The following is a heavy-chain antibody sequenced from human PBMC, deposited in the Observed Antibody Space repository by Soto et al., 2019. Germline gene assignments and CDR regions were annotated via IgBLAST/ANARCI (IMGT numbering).Heavy chain of an antibody. J-gene: IGHJ4*02. CDR3: ARALEGAVVDY. D-gene: IGHD6-19*01. CDR2: MNPNSGNT. CDR1: GYSFINYG. V-gene: IGHV1-8*01. Sequence: ASVKVSCKASGYSFINYGIVWVRQAPGQGLEWMGWMNPNSGNTGYAQKFQGRVTMTRNTSISTAYMELSSLRSEDTAVYYCARALEGAVVDYWGQGTLVTVSS.